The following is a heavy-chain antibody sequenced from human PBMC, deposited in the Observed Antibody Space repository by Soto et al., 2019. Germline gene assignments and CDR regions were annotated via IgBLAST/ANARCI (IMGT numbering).Heavy chain of an antibody. CDR3: ARDILYSSSWDYYFDY. CDR1: GFTFSDYY. CDR2: ISSSGSTI. Sequence: PGGSLRLSCAASGFTFSDYYMSWIRQAPGKGLEWVSYISSSGSTIYYADSVKGRFTISRDNAKNSLYLQMNSLRAEDTAVYYCARDILYSSSWDYYFDYWGQGTLVTVSS. D-gene: IGHD6-13*01. J-gene: IGHJ4*02. V-gene: IGHV3-11*01.